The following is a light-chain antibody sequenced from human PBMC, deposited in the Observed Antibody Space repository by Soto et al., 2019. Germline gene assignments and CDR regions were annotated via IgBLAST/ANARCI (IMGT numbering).Light chain of an antibody. CDR2: AAS. CDR3: QQYGSSVFN. Sequence: EIVLTQSPGILSLSPGERATLSCRASQSVSSSFLAWYQQKPGQAPRLLIYAASRRATGIPDRFSGSGSGTDFTLTISRLEPEDFAVYYCQQYGSSVFNFGPGTKVDIK. J-gene: IGKJ3*01. CDR1: QSVSSSF. V-gene: IGKV3-20*01.